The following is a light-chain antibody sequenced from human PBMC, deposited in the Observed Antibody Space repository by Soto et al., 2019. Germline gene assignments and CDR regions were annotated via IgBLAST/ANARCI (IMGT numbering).Light chain of an antibody. V-gene: IGKV1-39*01. Sequence: DIQITQSPSSLSASVGERVTITCRASQSIRRSLNWYQQKPGKAPNLLIYAASSLQSGVPSRFSGSGSGTDFTLTINSLQPDDFATYYCQQYSSSITFGQGTRLEIK. J-gene: IGKJ5*01. CDR2: AAS. CDR1: QSIRRS. CDR3: QQYSSSIT.